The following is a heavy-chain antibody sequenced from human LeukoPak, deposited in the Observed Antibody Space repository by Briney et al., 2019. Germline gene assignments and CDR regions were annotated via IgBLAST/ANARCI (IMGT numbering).Heavy chain of an antibody. V-gene: IGHV4-59*01. CDR2: IYYSGST. J-gene: IGHJ4*02. D-gene: IGHD1-26*01. Sequence: SETLPLTCTVSGGSISSYYWSWIRQPPGKGLEWIGYIYYSGSTNYNPSLKSRVTISVDTSKNQFSLKLSSVTAADTAVYYCARARWELLLGFDYWGQGTLVTVSS. CDR1: GGSISSYY. CDR3: ARARWELLLGFDY.